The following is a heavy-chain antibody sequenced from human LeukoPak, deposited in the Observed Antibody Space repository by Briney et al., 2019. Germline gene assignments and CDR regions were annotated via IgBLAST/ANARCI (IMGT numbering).Heavy chain of an antibody. CDR1: GFTFSSYG. V-gene: IGHV3-23*01. Sequence: PGGSLRLSCAASGFTFSSYGMSWVRQAPGKGLEWVSAIETGGASTYYADSVKGRFSISRDNSKNTLYLQMNSLRAEDTAVYYCAKDFGGAGSYHFPFDYWGQGTLVTVSS. CDR3: AKDFGGAGSYHFPFDY. D-gene: IGHD3-10*01. J-gene: IGHJ4*02. CDR2: IETGGAST.